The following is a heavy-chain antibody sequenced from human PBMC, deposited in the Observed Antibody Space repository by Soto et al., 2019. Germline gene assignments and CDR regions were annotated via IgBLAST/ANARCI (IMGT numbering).Heavy chain of an antibody. CDR3: ARERGIQLWSRYFDY. Sequence: SVKVSCKASGGTFSSYAISWVRQAPGQGLEWMGGIIPIFGTANYAQKFQGRVTITADKSTSTAYMELSSLRSEDTAVYYCARERGIQLWSRYFDYWGQGTLVTVSS. CDR2: IIPIFGTA. J-gene: IGHJ4*02. CDR1: GGTFSSYA. D-gene: IGHD5-18*01. V-gene: IGHV1-69*06.